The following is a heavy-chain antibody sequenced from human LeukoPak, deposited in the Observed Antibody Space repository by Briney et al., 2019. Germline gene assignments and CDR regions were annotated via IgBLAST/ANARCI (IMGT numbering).Heavy chain of an antibody. J-gene: IGHJ5*02. V-gene: IGHV3-30-3*01. Sequence: HPGGSLRLSCAASEFTFSAYAMHWVRQAPGKGLEWVAVMSYDGTNNYYADSVKGRFTISRDNSRNTLFLQMNSLRSEDTAVYYCARGKYCSGGACYSPFDLWGQGTLVTVST. CDR2: MSYDGTNN. CDR3: ARGKYCSGGACYSPFDL. D-gene: IGHD2-15*01. CDR1: EFTFSAYA.